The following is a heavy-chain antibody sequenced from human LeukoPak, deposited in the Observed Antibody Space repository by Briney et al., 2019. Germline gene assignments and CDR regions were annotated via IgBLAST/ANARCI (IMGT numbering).Heavy chain of an antibody. Sequence: SETLSLTCTVSGGSISTYYWSWIRQPAGKGLEWIGHIYTSGSTNYNPSLKSRVTMSVDTSKNQFSLKLSSVTTADTAVYYCARTPYYGMDVWGQGTTVTVSS. CDR1: GGSISTYY. V-gene: IGHV4-4*07. J-gene: IGHJ6*02. CDR3: ARTPYYGMDV. CDR2: IYTSGST.